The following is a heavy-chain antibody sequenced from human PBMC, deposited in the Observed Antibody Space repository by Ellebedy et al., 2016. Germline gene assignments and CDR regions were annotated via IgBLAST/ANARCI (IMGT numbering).Heavy chain of an antibody. D-gene: IGHD2-2*02. CDR1: GGSISSSSYY. CDR3: ARSPPVPAAIPSNWFNP. CDR2: IYYSGST. Sequence: SETLSLXCTVSGGSISSSSYYWGWIRQPPGKGLEWIGSIYYSGSTYYNPSLKSRVTISVDTSKNQFSLKLSSVTAADTAVYYCARSPPVPAAIPSNWFNPWGQGTLVTVSS. J-gene: IGHJ5*02. V-gene: IGHV4-39*01.